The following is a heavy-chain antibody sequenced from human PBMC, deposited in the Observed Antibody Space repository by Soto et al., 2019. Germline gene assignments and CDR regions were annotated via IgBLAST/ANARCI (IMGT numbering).Heavy chain of an antibody. J-gene: IGHJ3*01. CDR1: GFTFTSSA. D-gene: IGHD4-17*01. V-gene: IGHV1-58*01. Sequence: ASVKVSCKSSGFTFTSSAVQWVRQARGQRLEWIGWIVVGSGNTNYAQKFQERVTITRDMSTSTAYMELSSLRSEDTAVYYCAASSGDTDDFDFWGQGTMVTVSS. CDR3: AASSGDTDDFDF. CDR2: IVVGSGNT.